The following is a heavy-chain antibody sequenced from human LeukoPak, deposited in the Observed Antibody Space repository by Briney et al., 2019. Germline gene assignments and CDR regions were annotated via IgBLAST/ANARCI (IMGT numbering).Heavy chain of an antibody. J-gene: IGHJ6*03. V-gene: IGHV4-4*02. CDR2: IYHSGST. CDR1: GGSISSSNW. CDR3: ARVWVTPPEGYYMDV. Sequence: SETLSLTCAVSGGSISSSNWWSWVRQPPGKGLEWIGEIYHSGSTNYNPSLKSRVTISVDTSKNQFSLKLSSVTAADTAVYYCARVWVTPPEGYYMDVWGKGTTVTVSS. D-gene: IGHD3-16*01.